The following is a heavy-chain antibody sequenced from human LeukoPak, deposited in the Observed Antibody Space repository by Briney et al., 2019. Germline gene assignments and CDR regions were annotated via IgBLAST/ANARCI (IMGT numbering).Heavy chain of an antibody. J-gene: IGHJ4*02. CDR2: IHYSGST. D-gene: IGHD2-2*01. CDR3: ARHPVVPAAIVYFDY. Sequence: SETLSLTCTVSGGSISSYYWSWVRQPPGKGLEWIGYIHYSGSTNYNPSLKSRVTISVDTTKNQFSLKLNSVTAADTAVYYCARHPVVPAAIVYFDYWGQGALVTVSS. V-gene: IGHV4-59*01. CDR1: GGSISSYY.